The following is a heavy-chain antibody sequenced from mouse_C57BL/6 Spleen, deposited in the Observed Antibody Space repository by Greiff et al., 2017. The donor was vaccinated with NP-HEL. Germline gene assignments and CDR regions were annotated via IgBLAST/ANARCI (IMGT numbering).Heavy chain of an antibody. CDR2: IHPNSGST. Sequence: QVQLKQPGAELVKPGASVKLSCKASGYTFTSYWMHWVKQRPGQGLEWIGMIHPNSGSTNYNEKFKSKATLTVDKSSSTAYMQLSSLTSEDSAVYYCARGWDHYAMDYWGQGTSVTVSS. V-gene: IGHV1-64*01. J-gene: IGHJ4*01. CDR3: ARGWDHYAMDY. CDR1: GYTFTSYW. D-gene: IGHD4-1*01.